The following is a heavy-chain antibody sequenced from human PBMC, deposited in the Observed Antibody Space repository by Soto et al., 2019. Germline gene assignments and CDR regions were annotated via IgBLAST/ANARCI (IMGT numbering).Heavy chain of an antibody. D-gene: IGHD3-10*01. CDR3: APWFGAFDY. CDR1: GFTFSSYG. Sequence: QVQLVESGGGVVQPGRSLRLSCAASGFTFSSYGMHWVRQAPGKGLEWVAVISYDGSNKYYADSVKGRFTISRDNSRNTLYLQMNSLRAEDTYVYYCAPWFGAFDYWGQGTLVTVSS. J-gene: IGHJ4*02. CDR2: ISYDGSNK. V-gene: IGHV3-30*03.